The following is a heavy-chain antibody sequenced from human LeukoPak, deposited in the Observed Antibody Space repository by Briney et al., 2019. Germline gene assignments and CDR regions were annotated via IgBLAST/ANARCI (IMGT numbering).Heavy chain of an antibody. CDR3: ARQNCTLTSCYDYYHYHMDV. CDR1: GGSISSSSYY. D-gene: IGHD2-2*01. CDR2: IYYSGRS. V-gene: IGHV4-39*01. J-gene: IGHJ6*03. Sequence: SETLSLTCSVSGGSISSSSYYWGWIRQSPGKGLDWIGSIYYSGRSYYDPSLKSRATISVDTSKNQFSLKLTSVTAADTAVYYCARQNCTLTSCYDYYHYHMDVWGKGTAVTISS.